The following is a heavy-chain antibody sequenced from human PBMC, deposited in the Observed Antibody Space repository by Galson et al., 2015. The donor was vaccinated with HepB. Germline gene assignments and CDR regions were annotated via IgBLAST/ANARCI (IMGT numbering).Heavy chain of an antibody. CDR1: GGTFSSYA. CDR3: ARDQKMVIRRGKVFRANWFDP. Sequence: SCKASGGTFSSYAISWVRQAPGQGLEWMGGIIPIFGIANYAQKFQGRVTITADESTSTAYMELSSLRSEDTAVYYCARDQKMVIRRGKVFRANWFDPWGQGTLVTVSS. V-gene: IGHV1-69*01. D-gene: IGHD3-16*01. CDR2: IIPIFGIA. J-gene: IGHJ5*02.